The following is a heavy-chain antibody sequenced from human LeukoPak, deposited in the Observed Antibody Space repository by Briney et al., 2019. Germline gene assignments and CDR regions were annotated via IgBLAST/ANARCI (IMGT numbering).Heavy chain of an antibody. J-gene: IGHJ4*02. CDR2: IYYSGST. D-gene: IGHD1-26*01. Sequence: PSETLSLTCTVSGGSISSGGYYWSWIRQHPGKGLEWIGYIYYSGSTYYNPSLKSRVTISVDTSKNQFSLKLSSVTAADTAVYYCARWENVGAVPIGFDYWGQGTLVTVSS. CDR3: ARWENVGAVPIGFDY. V-gene: IGHV4-31*03. CDR1: GGSISSGGYY.